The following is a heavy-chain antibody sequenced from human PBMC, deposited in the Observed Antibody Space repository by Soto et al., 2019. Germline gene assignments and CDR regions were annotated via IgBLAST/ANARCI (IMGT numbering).Heavy chain of an antibody. Sequence: GGSLRLSCAASGFTFSSYWMSWVRQAPGKGLEWVANIKQEGSEKYYVDTVKGRFTISRDNAKNSLFLQMNSLIAEDTAVYYCARDVGGFDYWGQGTLVTVSS. V-gene: IGHV3-7*01. CDR3: ARDVGGFDY. CDR2: IKQEGSEK. CDR1: GFTFSSYW. D-gene: IGHD2-15*01. J-gene: IGHJ4*02.